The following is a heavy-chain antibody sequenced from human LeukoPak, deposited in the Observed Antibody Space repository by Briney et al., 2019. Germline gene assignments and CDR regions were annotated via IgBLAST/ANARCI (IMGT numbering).Heavy chain of an antibody. CDR2: VNPNSGGT. Sequence: GASVKVSCKASGYTFTSYGISWVRQAPGQGLEWMGRVNPNSGGTDYAQIFQGRIIMTRDSSVTTAYVELSRLRSDDTAMYYCATEGYNRNSDSGWTAFYFWGQGTMVTVSS. J-gene: IGHJ3*01. D-gene: IGHD5-24*01. CDR3: ATEGYNRNSDSGWTAFYF. V-gene: IGHV1-2*06. CDR1: GYTFTSYG.